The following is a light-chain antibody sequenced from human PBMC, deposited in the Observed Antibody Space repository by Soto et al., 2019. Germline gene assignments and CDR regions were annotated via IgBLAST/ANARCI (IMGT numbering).Light chain of an antibody. CDR2: GAS. CDR3: QHYNELPLT. CDR1: QIISSY. V-gene: IGKV3-15*01. Sequence: MTQSPSSLSASVGDRVTITFRAIQIISSYLSWYQQEPGEAPRLLIYGASARATGIPARFSGSGSGTDFTLTISSLQSEDFAVYYCQHYNELPLTFGGGTKVDI. J-gene: IGKJ4*01.